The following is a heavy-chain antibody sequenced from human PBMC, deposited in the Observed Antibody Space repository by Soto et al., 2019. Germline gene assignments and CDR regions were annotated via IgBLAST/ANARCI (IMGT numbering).Heavy chain of an antibody. V-gene: IGHV2-5*02. Sequence: QITLKESGRTLVKPTQTLTLTCTFSGFSLSTTGVGVGWIRQPPGEALEWLALIYWDDDKRSRPSLEHRLTITKDTSKKHVVLTMANMDPVDTATYDCAHRASVNGWYNYFDSWGQGTLVTVSS. CDR3: AHRASVNGWYNYFDS. D-gene: IGHD6-19*01. J-gene: IGHJ4*02. CDR1: GFSLSTTGVG. CDR2: IYWDDDK.